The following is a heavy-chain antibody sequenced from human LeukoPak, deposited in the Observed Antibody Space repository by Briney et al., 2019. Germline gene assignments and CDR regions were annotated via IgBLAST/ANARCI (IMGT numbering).Heavy chain of an antibody. J-gene: IGHJ3*02. Sequence: ASVKVSCKASGYTFTGYYMHWVRQAPGQGLEWMGRINPNSGGTNYAQKFQGRVTMTRDTSISTAYMELSRLRSDDTAVHYCARVTGGELPDRDDAFDIWGQGTMVTVSS. CDR3: ARVTGGELPDRDDAFDI. V-gene: IGHV1-2*06. CDR1: GYTFTGYY. D-gene: IGHD1-26*01. CDR2: INPNSGGT.